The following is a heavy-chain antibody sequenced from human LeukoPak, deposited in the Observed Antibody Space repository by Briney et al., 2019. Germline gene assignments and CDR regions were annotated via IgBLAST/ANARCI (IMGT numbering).Heavy chain of an antibody. J-gene: IGHJ6*02. D-gene: IGHD4-17*01. CDR1: GGSISSYY. Sequence: SETLSLTCTVSGGSISSYYWSWIRQPPGKGLEWIGYIYYSGSTNYNPSLKSRVTISVDTSKNQFSLKLGSVTAADTAVYYCARATTVTSYYYYGMDVWGQGTTVTVSS. CDR3: ARATTVTSYYYYGMDV. CDR2: IYYSGST. V-gene: IGHV4-59*08.